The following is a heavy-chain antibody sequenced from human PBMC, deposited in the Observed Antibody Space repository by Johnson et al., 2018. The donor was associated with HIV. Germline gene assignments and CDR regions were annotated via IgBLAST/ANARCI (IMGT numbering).Heavy chain of an antibody. Sequence: QVQLVESGGGVVQPGRSLRLSCAASGFIFSSYGMHWVRQAPGKGLEWVAVIWYDGRNNYYANSVKGRFTIFRDNSENTMYLQMNRLRADDTAVYFCTKDRTNWGYDAFDIWGQGTMVTVSS. V-gene: IGHV3-33*06. CDR1: GFIFSSYG. CDR3: TKDRTNWGYDAFDI. J-gene: IGHJ3*02. CDR2: IWYDGRNN. D-gene: IGHD7-27*01.